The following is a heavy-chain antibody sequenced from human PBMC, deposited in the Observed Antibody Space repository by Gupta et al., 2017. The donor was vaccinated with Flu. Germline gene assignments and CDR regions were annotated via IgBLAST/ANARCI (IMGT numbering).Heavy chain of an antibody. J-gene: IGHJ6*02. CDR3: AREGVAAAGYSMDV. V-gene: IGHV3-33*01. CDR1: GFTFSSHA. D-gene: IGHD6-13*01. CDR2: VWYDGSNN. Sequence: QVQLVESGGGVVQPGTSLRLSCAASGFTFSSHAMHWVRQAPGKGLQWVALVWYDGSNNYYADSVKGRFSGSRDNSRNTLYLQMNSLRAEDTAVYYCAREGVAAAGYSMDVWGQGTTVTVSS.